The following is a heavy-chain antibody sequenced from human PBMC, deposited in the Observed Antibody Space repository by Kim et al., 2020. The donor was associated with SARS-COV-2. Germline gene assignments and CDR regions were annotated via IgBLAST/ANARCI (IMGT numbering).Heavy chain of an antibody. CDR1: GYTFTGYY. V-gene: IGHV1-2*02. CDR2: INPNSGGT. D-gene: IGHD2-2*02. CDR3: ARAIKTHHIVVVPAAIHY. Sequence: ASVKVSCKASGYTFTGYYMHWVRQAPGQGLEWMGWINPNSGGTNYAQKFQGRVTMTRDTSISTAYMELSRLRSDDTAVYYCARAIKTHHIVVVPAAIHYWGQGTLVTVSS. J-gene: IGHJ4*02.